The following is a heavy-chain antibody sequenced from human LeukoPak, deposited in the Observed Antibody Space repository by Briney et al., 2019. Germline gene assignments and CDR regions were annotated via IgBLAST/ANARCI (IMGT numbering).Heavy chain of an antibody. V-gene: IGHV3-23*01. D-gene: IGHD6-19*01. CDR3: ARLQGAVASKKPFDY. J-gene: IGHJ4*02. CDR1: GFTFSTYA. CDR2: ISGSGGGT. Sequence: PGGSLRLSCAASGFTFSTYAMSWVRQAPGKGLEWVSGISGSGGGTYYADSVKGRFTISRDNSKNTVYLQMNSLRAEDTAVYYCARLQGAVASKKPFDYWGQGTLVTVSS.